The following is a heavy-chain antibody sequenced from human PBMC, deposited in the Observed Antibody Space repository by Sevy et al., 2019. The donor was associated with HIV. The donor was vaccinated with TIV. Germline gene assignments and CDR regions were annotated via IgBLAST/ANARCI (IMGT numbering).Heavy chain of an antibody. CDR2: ISGSGGST. CDR1: GFTFSSYA. Sequence: GGSLRLSCAASGFTFSSYAMSWVRQAPGKGLEWVSAISGSGGSTYYADSVKGRFTISRDNSKNTLYLQMNSLRAEDTAVYYCAKTIGPMITFGGVIVIGYFDYWGQGTLVTVSS. J-gene: IGHJ4*02. CDR3: AKTIGPMITFGGVIVIGYFDY. V-gene: IGHV3-23*01. D-gene: IGHD3-16*02.